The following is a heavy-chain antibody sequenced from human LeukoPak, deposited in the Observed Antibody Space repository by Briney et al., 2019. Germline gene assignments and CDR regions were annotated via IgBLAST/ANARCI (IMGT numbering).Heavy chain of an antibody. CDR1: EGTFSSYA. CDR2: IIPIFGTA. CDR3: ARVATWDSSSWYD. Sequence: GASVKVSCKASEGTFSSYAISWVRQAPGQGLEWMGGIIPIFGTANYAQKFQGRVTITADESTSTAYMELSSLRSEDTAVYYCARVATWDSSSWYDWGQGTLVTVSS. D-gene: IGHD6-13*01. J-gene: IGHJ4*02. V-gene: IGHV1-69*01.